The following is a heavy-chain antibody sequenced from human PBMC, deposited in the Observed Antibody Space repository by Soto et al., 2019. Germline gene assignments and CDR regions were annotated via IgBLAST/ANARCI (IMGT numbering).Heavy chain of an antibody. CDR2: IYWDNDK. Sequence: QITLKESGPTLVKPTQPLTLTCSFSGFSLSTTGVGVGWIRQSPGKSLEWLAIIYWDNDKRYSPSLKSRVTITKATSKTQVVITVTNIDPVDTGTYYCARSLWFGERHWGQGARVTVSS. D-gene: IGHD3-10*01. J-gene: IGHJ4*02. CDR1: GFSLSTTGVG. V-gene: IGHV2-5*02. CDR3: ARSLWFGERH.